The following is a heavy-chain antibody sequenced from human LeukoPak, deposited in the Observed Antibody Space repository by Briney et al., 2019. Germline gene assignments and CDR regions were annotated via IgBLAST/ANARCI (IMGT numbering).Heavy chain of an antibody. CDR3: ARHDFGVYDFSAFDI. Sequence: PSETLSLTCDVPGASISDSPYYWGWIRQSPGKGLEWIGSVLYSGTTHYNPSLKNRVSVSVDTSKNQFSLDLRSVTAADTALYYCARHDFGVYDFSAFDIWGQGTLIRVSS. D-gene: IGHD5/OR15-5a*01. CDR1: GASISDSPYY. V-gene: IGHV4-39*01. J-gene: IGHJ3*02. CDR2: VLYSGTT.